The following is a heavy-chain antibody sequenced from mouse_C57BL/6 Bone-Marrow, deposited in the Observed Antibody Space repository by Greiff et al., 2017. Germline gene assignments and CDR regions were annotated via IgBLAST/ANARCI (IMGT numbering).Heavy chain of an antibody. V-gene: IGHV6-3*01. J-gene: IGHJ2*01. CDR1: GFTFSNYW. Sequence: EVKLVESGGGLVQPGGSMKLSCVASGFTFSNYWMNWVRQSPEKGLEWVAQIRLKSDNYATHYAESVKGRFTISRDDSKSSVYLQMNNLRAEDTGIYYCTALLYYGSSNFDYWGQGTTLTVSS. D-gene: IGHD1-1*01. CDR3: TALLYYGSSNFDY. CDR2: IRLKSDNYAT.